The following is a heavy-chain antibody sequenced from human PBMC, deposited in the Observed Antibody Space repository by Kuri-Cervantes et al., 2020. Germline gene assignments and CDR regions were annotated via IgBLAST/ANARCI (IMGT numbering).Heavy chain of an antibody. CDR2: IYRSGDT. J-gene: IGHJ4*02. Sequence: SQTLSLTCGVSGDSISNGYYWGWIRQSPGKGLEWIGSIYRSGDTNYSPSLKSRVTISVDTSKNQFSLKLSSVTAADTAVYYCARDLGGSADYWGQGTLVTVSS. D-gene: IGHD3-16*01. V-gene: IGHV4-38-2*02. CDR1: GDSISNGYY. CDR3: ARDLGGSADY.